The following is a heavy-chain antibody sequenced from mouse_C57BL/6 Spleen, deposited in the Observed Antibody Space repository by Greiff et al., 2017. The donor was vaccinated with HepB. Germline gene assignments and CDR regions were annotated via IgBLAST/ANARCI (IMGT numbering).Heavy chain of an antibody. CDR2: INPNNGGT. V-gene: IGHV1-22*01. D-gene: IGHD2-4*01. CDR3: ARDYYDYAYFDY. J-gene: IGHJ2*01. CDR1: GYTFTDYN. Sequence: EVQLQQSGPELVKPGASVKMSCKASGYTFTDYNMHWVKQSHGKSLEWIGYINPNNGGTSYNQKFKGKATLTVNKSSSTAYMELRSLTSEDSAVYYCARDYYDYAYFDYWGQGTTLTVSS.